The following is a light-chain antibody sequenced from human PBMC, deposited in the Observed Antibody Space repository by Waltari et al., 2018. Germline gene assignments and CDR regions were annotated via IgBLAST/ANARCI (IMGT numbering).Light chain of an antibody. CDR1: QSVSSN. Sequence: EIVMTQSPAPLSVSPGDRANLSSSARQSVSSNLAWYQQKPGQAPRLLIYGASTRATGIPARFSGTGSGTEFTLTISSLQSEDFAVYYCQQYNNWPPLFTFGPGTKVDMK. V-gene: IGKV3D-15*01. CDR2: GAS. J-gene: IGKJ3*01. CDR3: QQYNNWPPLFT.